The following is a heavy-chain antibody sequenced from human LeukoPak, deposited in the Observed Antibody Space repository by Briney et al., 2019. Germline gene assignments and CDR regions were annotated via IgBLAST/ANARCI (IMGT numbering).Heavy chain of an antibody. CDR2: INSDGSTT. D-gene: IGHD5-18*01. CDR3: ARGGLYSYGLIDY. CDR1: GFTFSSYW. V-gene: IGHV3-74*01. Sequence: GGSLRLSCAASGFTFSSYWMHWVRQAPGKGLVWVSRINSDGSTTTYADPVKGRFTISRDNAKNTLYLQMNSLRAEDTAVYYCARGGLYSYGLIDYWGQGSQVTVSS. J-gene: IGHJ4*02.